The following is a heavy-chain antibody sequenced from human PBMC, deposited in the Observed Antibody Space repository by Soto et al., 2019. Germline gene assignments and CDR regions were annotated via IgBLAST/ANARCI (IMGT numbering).Heavy chain of an antibody. V-gene: IGHV1-8*01. CDR1: GYTFTSYD. CDR3: ARESSGMGAFDL. Sequence: QVQLVQSGAEVKKPGASVKVSCKASGYTFTSYDINWVRQATGQGLEWRGWMNPKSGNTGYAQKFQGRVTMTRNTSISTGYMELSSLRSEDTGVYYGARESSGMGAFDLWGQGTMVTVSS. CDR2: MNPKSGNT. D-gene: IGHD6-25*01. J-gene: IGHJ3*01.